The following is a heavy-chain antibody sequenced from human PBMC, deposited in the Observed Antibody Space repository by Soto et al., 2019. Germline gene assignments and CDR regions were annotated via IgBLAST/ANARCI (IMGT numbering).Heavy chain of an antibody. CDR3: ARDSYGMDV. J-gene: IGHJ6*02. V-gene: IGHV3-53*05. CDR2: IHGGGST. CDR1: GCRVRSTY. Sequence: GRSLRLSCPSSGCRVRSTYMNWVRQVPGKGLEWVSVIHGGGSTYFADSVKGRFTISRDHSKNTLYMQMNSLRSEDTAVYYSARDSYGMDVSGQGTTVTVCS.